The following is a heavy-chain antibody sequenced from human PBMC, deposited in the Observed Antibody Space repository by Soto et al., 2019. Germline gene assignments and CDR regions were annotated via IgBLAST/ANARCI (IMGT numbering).Heavy chain of an antibody. Sequence: SETLSLTCTVSGFSISSGYYWGWVRQPPGKGLEWIGSIYFSGSTYYNPSLKSRVAISVDTSKSQFSLKLSSVTAADTAVYYCARGAYYYDSSGSHSFDYWGQGTLVTVSS. CDR2: IYFSGST. D-gene: IGHD3-22*01. V-gene: IGHV4-38-2*02. CDR1: GFSISSGYY. CDR3: ARGAYYYDSSGSHSFDY. J-gene: IGHJ4*02.